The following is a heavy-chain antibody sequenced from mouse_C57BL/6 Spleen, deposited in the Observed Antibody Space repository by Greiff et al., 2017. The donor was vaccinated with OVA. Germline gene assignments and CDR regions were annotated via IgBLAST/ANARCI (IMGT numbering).Heavy chain of an antibody. CDR1: GYAFSSYW. J-gene: IGHJ3*01. D-gene: IGHD2-3*01. CDR3: ARDGYSRGFAY. V-gene: IGHV1-80*01. Sequence: VQLQQSGAELVKPGASVKISCKASGYAFSSYWMNWVKQRPGKGLEWIGQIYPGDGDTNYNGTFKGKATLTADKSSSTAYMQLSSLTSEDSAVYFCARDGYSRGFAYWGQGTLVTVSA. CDR2: IYPGDGDT.